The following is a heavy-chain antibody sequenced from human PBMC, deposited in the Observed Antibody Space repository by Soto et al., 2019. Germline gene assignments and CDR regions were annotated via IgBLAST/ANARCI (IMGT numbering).Heavy chain of an antibody. CDR1: GFTFSNYA. V-gene: IGHV3-33*06. CDR2: TRPDGNIK. CDR3: AKDLGSNSWEALDV. J-gene: IGHJ3*01. D-gene: IGHD6-13*01. Sequence: QVQLVESGGGVVQPGRSLRLSCAASGFTFSNYAMHWVRQAPGKGLEWVAITRPDGNIKYYGESVKGRFIISRDNSRTTIYVEMNSLRAEDTAVYYCAKDLGSNSWEALDVWGQGTTVTVSS.